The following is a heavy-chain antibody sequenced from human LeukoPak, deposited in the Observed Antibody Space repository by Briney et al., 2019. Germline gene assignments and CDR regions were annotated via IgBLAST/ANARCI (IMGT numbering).Heavy chain of an antibody. CDR2: IWFDGRIE. D-gene: IGHD5-24*01. Sequence: PGRSLGLSCAASGFTFSNYGVHWVRQAPGKGLEWVAVIWFDGRIEYSADSVKGRFTISRDNSKSTLWLQMNSLGAEDTAVYYCARDILGRDGYRYYDYWGQGTLVTVSS. CDR1: GFTFSNYG. J-gene: IGHJ4*02. V-gene: IGHV3-33*01. CDR3: ARDILGRDGYRYYDY.